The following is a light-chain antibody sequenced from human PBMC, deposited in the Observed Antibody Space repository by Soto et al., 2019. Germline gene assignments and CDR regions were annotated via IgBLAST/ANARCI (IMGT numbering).Light chain of an antibody. Sequence: DIQMTQSPSTLSASVVDRVTITCRASQSISSWLAWYQQKPGKAPKLLIYKGSTLESGVPSRFSGSGSGTEFTLTISSLQPDDFATYYCQQYNSYPTFGQGTRLEIK. J-gene: IGKJ5*01. CDR2: KGS. CDR3: QQYNSYPT. V-gene: IGKV1-5*03. CDR1: QSISSW.